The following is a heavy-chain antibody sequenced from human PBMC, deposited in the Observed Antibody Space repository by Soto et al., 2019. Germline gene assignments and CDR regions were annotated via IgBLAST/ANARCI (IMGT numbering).Heavy chain of an antibody. Sequence: QVQLVQSGAEVKKPGASVKVSCKASGYTFTSYYMHWVRQAPAQGLEWMGIINPSGGSTSYAQKFQGRVNMPRDTSTSTVQMELSSLRSEDTAVYYCARDGHGGDSYGSRYYYYGMDVWGQGTTVTVCS. CDR1: GYTFTSYY. J-gene: IGHJ6*02. CDR2: INPSGGST. V-gene: IGHV1-46*01. D-gene: IGHD5-18*01. CDR3: ARDGHGGDSYGSRYYYYGMDV.